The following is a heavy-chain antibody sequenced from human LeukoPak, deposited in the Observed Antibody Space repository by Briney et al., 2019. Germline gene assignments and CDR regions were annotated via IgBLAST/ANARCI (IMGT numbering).Heavy chain of an antibody. Sequence: SETLSLTCAVYGGSFSGYYWSWIRQPPGKGLEYIGEINHGGSTKYNPSLKSRVTISVDTSKSQFSLKLSSVTAADMAVYYCARGRAEYSSGWFFDYWGPGTLVTVSS. CDR1: GGSFSGYY. D-gene: IGHD6-19*01. CDR3: ARGRAEYSSGWFFDY. CDR2: INHGGST. V-gene: IGHV4-34*01. J-gene: IGHJ4*02.